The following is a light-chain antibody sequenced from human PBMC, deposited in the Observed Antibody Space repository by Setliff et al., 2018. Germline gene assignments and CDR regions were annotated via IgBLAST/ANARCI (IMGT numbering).Light chain of an antibody. V-gene: IGLV2-11*01. CDR1: SGDVGAYNY. CDR3: SSYAGSLYV. Sequence: QSALTQPRSVSGSPGQSVTISCTGTSGDVGAYNYVSWYQQHPGKVPKLMIYEVSKRPSGVPDRFSGSKSGNTASLTVSGLQAEDEADYYCSSYAGSLYVFGTGTKVTVL. CDR2: EVS. J-gene: IGLJ1*01.